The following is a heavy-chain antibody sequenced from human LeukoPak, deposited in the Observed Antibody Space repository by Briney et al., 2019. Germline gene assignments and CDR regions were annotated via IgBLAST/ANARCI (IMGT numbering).Heavy chain of an antibody. V-gene: IGHV3-21*01. Sequence: PGGSLRLSCAASGFTFSSYTMNWVRQAPGKGLEWVSSISILSNYIYYADSMKGRFTISRDNAKSSLYLQMNSLRAEDTAVYYCTNRPSLHSFDIWGQGTMVTVSS. J-gene: IGHJ3*02. CDR3: TNRPSLHSFDI. CDR1: GFTFSSYT. CDR2: ISILSNYI.